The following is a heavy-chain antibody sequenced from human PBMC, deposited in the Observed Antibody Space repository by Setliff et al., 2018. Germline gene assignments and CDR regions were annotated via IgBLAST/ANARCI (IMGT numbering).Heavy chain of an antibody. J-gene: IGHJ4*02. V-gene: IGHV1-3*01. D-gene: IGHD4-17*01. CDR3: ARGAHYGDYIDDY. Sequence: GASVKVSCKASGYPFTSNSMHWVRQAPGQRLEWMGWINAGNGYTKYSQKFQGRVTITRDTSATPACMELSSLRSEDSAVYYCARGAHYGDYIDDYWGQGTLVTVSS. CDR1: GYPFTSNS. CDR2: INAGNGYT.